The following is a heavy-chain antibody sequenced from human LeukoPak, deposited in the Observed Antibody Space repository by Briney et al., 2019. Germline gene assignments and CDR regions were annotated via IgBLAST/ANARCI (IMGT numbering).Heavy chain of an antibody. D-gene: IGHD2-21*02. J-gene: IGHJ4*02. CDR2: IYSSGST. Sequence: SETLSLTCSVSGDSISSLYWSWVRQPAGEGLEWIGRIYSSGSTNYNPSLKSRVTMSVDTSKNQFSLKLSSVTAADTAVYYCARVGRKYCYGGACFNPLDYWGQGILVTVSS. CDR1: GDSISSLY. CDR3: ARVGRKYCYGGACFNPLDY. V-gene: IGHV4-4*07.